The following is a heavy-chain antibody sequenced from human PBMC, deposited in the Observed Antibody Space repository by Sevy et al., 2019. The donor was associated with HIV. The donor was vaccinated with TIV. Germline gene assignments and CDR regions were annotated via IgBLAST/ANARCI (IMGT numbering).Heavy chain of an antibody. J-gene: IGHJ6*02. CDR1: GFTFSSYS. D-gene: IGHD2-2*01. Sequence: GGSLRLSCAASGFTFSSYSMNWVRQAPGKGLEWVSYISSSSSTIYYADSVKGRFTISRDNAKNSLYLQMNSLRAEDTAVYYCAKCDCSSTSCFINPYGMDVWGQGTTVTVSS. CDR2: ISSSSSTI. CDR3: AKCDCSSTSCFINPYGMDV. V-gene: IGHV3-48*01.